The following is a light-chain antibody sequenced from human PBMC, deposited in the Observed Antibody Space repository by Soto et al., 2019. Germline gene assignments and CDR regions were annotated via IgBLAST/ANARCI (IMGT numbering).Light chain of an antibody. J-gene: IGLJ2*01. Sequence: PVLTQPPSVSGAPGQRVTISCTGSSSNIGAGYDVHWYQQLPGTAPKLLIYGNSNRPSGVPDRFSGSKSGTSASLAITGLQAEDEADYYCQSYDSSLSGHVVFGGGTQLTVL. CDR3: QSYDSSLSGHVV. CDR2: GNS. CDR1: SSNIGAGYD. V-gene: IGLV1-40*01.